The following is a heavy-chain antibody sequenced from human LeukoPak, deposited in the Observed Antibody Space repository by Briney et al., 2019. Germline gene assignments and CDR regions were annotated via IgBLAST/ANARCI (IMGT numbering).Heavy chain of an antibody. CDR2: IKQDGSEK. Sequence: GGSLRLSCAASGFTFSSYWMSWVRQAPGKGLEWVANIKQDGSEKYYVDSVKGRFTISRDNAKNSLYLQMNSLRAEDTAVYHCAREALGEYYYDSSGYLDYWGQGTLVTVSS. D-gene: IGHD3-22*01. V-gene: IGHV3-7*01. CDR3: AREALGEYYYDSSGYLDY. CDR1: GFTFSSYW. J-gene: IGHJ4*02.